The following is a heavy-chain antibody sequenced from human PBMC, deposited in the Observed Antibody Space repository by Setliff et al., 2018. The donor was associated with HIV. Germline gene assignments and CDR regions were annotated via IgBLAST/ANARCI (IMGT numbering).Heavy chain of an antibody. CDR1: GDSMSSGDYS. CDR2: IYPSGRT. V-gene: IGHV4-30-2*06. J-gene: IGHJ4*02. Sequence: SETLSLTCAVSGDSMSSGDYSWNWIRQSPGKGLEWIGYIYPSGRTYYNPSLKNRVTMSIDRSKKQFSLNLSSVTAADTALYFCVREGAGSGSYFLDFWGQGILVTVSS. D-gene: IGHD3-10*01. CDR3: VREGAGSGSYFLDF.